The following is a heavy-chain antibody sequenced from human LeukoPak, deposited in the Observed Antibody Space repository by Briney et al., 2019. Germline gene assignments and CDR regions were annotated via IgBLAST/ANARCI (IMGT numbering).Heavy chain of an antibody. Sequence: ASVKVSCKASGYTVTSYGISWVRQAPGQGLEWMGWINAYNGNTNYAQKLQGRVTMTTDTSTSTAYMELKSLRSDDTAVYYCAREHRWLQSLYYFDYWGQGTLVTVSS. D-gene: IGHD5-24*01. CDR1: GYTVTSYG. J-gene: IGHJ4*02. CDR2: INAYNGNT. CDR3: AREHRWLQSLYYFDY. V-gene: IGHV1-18*01.